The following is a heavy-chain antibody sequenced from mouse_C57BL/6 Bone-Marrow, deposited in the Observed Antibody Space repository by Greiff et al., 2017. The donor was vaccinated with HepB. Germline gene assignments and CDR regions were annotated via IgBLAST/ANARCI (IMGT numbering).Heavy chain of an antibody. CDR1: GFTFSDYY. CDR2: ISNGGGST. Sequence: EVKVVDSGGGLVQPGGSLKLSCAASGFTFSDYYMYWVRQTPEKRLEWVAYISNGGGSTYYPDTVKGRFTISRDNAKNTLYLQMSRLKSEDTAMYYCARQDTTVVHYYAMDYWGQGTSVTVSS. V-gene: IGHV5-12*01. J-gene: IGHJ4*01. CDR3: ARQDTTVVHYYAMDY. D-gene: IGHD1-1*01.